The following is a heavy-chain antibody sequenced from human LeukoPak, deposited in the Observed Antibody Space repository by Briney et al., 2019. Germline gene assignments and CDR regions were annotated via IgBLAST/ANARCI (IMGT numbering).Heavy chain of an antibody. Sequence: SETLSLTCAVYGGSFSGYYWSWIRQPPGKGLEWIGEINHSGSTNYNPSLKSRVTISVDTSKNQFSLRLSSVTAADTSVYYCARHNYGPLLNLDYWGQGTLVTVSS. V-gene: IGHV4-34*01. D-gene: IGHD4-17*01. CDR3: ARHNYGPLLNLDY. CDR1: GGSFSGYY. J-gene: IGHJ4*02. CDR2: INHSGST.